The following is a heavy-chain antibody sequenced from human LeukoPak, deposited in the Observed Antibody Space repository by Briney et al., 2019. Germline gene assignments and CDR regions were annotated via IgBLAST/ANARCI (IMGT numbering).Heavy chain of an antibody. CDR2: IWYDGGNK. CDR1: GFTFSGYG. V-gene: IGHV3-33*06. D-gene: IGHD6-13*01. J-gene: IGHJ4*02. Sequence: GRSLRLSCAASGFTFSGYGMDWVRQAPGKGLEWVAVIWYDGGNKYYADSVKGRFTISRDNSKNTLYLKMNSLRAEDTAVYYCAKSLYISSWYYDYWGQGTLVTVSS. CDR3: AKSLYISSWYYDY.